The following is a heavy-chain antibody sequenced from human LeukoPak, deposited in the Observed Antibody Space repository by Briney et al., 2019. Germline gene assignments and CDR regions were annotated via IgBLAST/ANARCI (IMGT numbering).Heavy chain of an antibody. V-gene: IGHV3-48*01. CDR1: GFTFSSYS. J-gene: IGHJ3*02. CDR3: ARDHHRRLYDSQARDTFDI. CDR2: IRSSSSTI. D-gene: IGHD3-22*01. Sequence: PGGSLRLSCEASGFTFSSYSMNWVRQAPGKWLEWVSYIRSSSSTIYYADSVKGRFTISRDNAKNSLYLQMNSLRAEDTAVYYCARDHHRRLYDSQARDTFDIWGQGTMVTVSS.